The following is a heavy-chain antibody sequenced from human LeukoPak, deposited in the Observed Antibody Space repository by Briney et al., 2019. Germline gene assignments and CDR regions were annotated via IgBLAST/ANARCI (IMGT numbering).Heavy chain of an antibody. Sequence: GGSLRLSCAASGFTFSSYSMNGVRQAPGKGLEWVSSISSSSSYIYYADSVKGRFTISRDNAKNSLYLQMNSLRAEDTAVYYCASAGYRYGMDVWGQGTTVTVSS. V-gene: IGHV3-21*01. J-gene: IGHJ6*02. CDR2: ISSSSSYI. D-gene: IGHD6-13*01. CDR3: ASAGYRYGMDV. CDR1: GFTFSSYS.